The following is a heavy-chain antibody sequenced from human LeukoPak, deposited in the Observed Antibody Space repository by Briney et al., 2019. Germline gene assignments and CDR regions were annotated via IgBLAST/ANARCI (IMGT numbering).Heavy chain of an antibody. Sequence: SETLSLTCTVSGYSISSAYYWGWIRQPPGKGLEWIGTIYHSGTTYYNPSLKSRVTISVDTSKNQFSLKVSSVTAADTAVYYCARDKEPYSRSHDFDYWGQGTLVTVSS. J-gene: IGHJ4*02. V-gene: IGHV4-38-2*02. CDR3: ARDKEPYSRSHDFDY. D-gene: IGHD6-13*01. CDR1: GYSISSAYY. CDR2: IYHSGTT.